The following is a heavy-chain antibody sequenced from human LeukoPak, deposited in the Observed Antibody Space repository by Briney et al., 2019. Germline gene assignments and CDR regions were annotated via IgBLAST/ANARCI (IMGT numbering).Heavy chain of an antibody. CDR3: ARVSLFSFDP. J-gene: IGHJ5*02. CDR2: INHSGST. Sequence: PSETLSLTCAVYGGSFSGYYWSWICQPPGKGLEWIGEINHSGSTNYNPSLKSRVTISVDTSKNQFSLKLSSVTAADTAVYYCARVSLFSFDPWGQGTLVTVSS. D-gene: IGHD2-21*01. V-gene: IGHV4-34*01. CDR1: GGSFSGYY.